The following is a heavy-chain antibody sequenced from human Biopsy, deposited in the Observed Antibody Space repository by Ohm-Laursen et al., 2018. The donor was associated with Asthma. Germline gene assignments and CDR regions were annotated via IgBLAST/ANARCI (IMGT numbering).Heavy chain of an antibody. CDR1: GGSISSGAYF. J-gene: IGHJ4*02. D-gene: IGHD3-22*01. V-gene: IGHV4-31*02. CDR3: ARAQDYYDSRGYYGSFDY. Sequence: SQTLSLTWSVSGGSISSGAYFWSWARQHPGKGLEWIGYINYSGTTYYNPSLKSRVTIAVETSKNQFSLTLTSVTAADTALYYCARAQDYYDSRGYYGSFDYWGQGTLVTVSS. CDR2: INYSGTT.